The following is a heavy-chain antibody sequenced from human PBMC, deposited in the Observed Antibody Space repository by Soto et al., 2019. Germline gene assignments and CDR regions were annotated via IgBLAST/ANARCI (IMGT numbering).Heavy chain of an antibody. V-gene: IGHV3-30*04. CDR2: TSYDGSIN. CDR1: GFSFGSYE. D-gene: IGHD4-17*01. J-gene: IGHJ6*02. Sequence: TGGSLRLSSAGSGFSFGSYEMHWVRQAPGEGLEWVTFTSYDGSINYYADSVKGRFTMSRDNSKNLLYLQMNSLRTEDTAVYYCVRRSTVSYYAVDVWGQGTTVTVSS. CDR3: VRRSTVSYYAVDV.